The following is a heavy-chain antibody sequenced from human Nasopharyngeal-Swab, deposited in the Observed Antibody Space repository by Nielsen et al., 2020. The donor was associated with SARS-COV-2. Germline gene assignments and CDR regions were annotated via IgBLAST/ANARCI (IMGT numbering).Heavy chain of an antibody. CDR3: ARGPLPRYCSGGSCYSRYYYYMDV. J-gene: IGHJ6*03. Sequence: GSLRLSCAVYGGSFSGYYWSWIRQPPGKGLEWIGEINHSGSTNYNPSLKSRVTISVDTSKNQFSLKLSSVTAADTAVYYCARGPLPRYCSGGSCYSRYYYYMDVWGKGTTVTSP. V-gene: IGHV4-34*01. CDR1: GGSFSGYY. D-gene: IGHD2-15*01. CDR2: INHSGST.